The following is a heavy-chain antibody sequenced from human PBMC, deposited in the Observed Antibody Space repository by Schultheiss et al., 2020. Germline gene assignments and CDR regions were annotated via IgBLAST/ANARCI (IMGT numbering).Heavy chain of an antibody. D-gene: IGHD2-2*01. J-gene: IGHJ6*02. V-gene: IGHV1-18*01. CDR3: ARDGGRKSSVVPAAIDYYYYGMDV. CDR1: GYTFTSYG. CDR2: ISAYNGNT. Sequence: ASVKVSCKASGYTFTSYGISRVRQAPGQGLEWMGWISAYNGNTNYAQKLQGRVTMTTDTSTSTAYMELRSLRSDDTAVYYCARDGGRKSSVVPAAIDYYYYGMDVWGQGTTVTVSS.